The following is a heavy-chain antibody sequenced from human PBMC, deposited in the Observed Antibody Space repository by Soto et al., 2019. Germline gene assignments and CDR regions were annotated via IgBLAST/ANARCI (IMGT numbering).Heavy chain of an antibody. CDR3: AKCYYDILTGYYITAVDY. Sequence: EVQLLESGGGLVQPGGSLRLSCAASGFTFSTYAMTWVRQAPGKGLEWVSGISGSGGSTYYADSVKGRFTISRDNSKNTLHLQMNSLRAEDTAVYYCAKCYYDILTGYYITAVDYWGLGTLVTVSS. CDR2: ISGSGGST. CDR1: GFTFSTYA. V-gene: IGHV3-23*01. J-gene: IGHJ4*02. D-gene: IGHD3-9*01.